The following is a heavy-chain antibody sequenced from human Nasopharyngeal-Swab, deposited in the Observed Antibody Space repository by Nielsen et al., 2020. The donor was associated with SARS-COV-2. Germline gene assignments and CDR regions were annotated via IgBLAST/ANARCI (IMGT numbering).Heavy chain of an antibody. J-gene: IGHJ6*02. CDR1: TDTFTSYF. V-gene: IGHV1-46*01. CDR2: INPTGSVT. D-gene: IGHD4-17*01. CDR3: ARDAPYGDYVYYYYGMDV. Sequence: ASVKVSCKTSTDTFTSYFVHWVRQAPGQGLEWMGVINPTGSVTTYAPLFEDRVTMTRDTSISPAYMELSRLRSDDTAVYYCARDAPYGDYVYYYYGMDVWGQGTTVTVSS.